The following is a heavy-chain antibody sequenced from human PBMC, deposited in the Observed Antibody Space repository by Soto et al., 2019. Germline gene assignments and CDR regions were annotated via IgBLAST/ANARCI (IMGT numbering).Heavy chain of an antibody. CDR1: GFTFSSYS. Sequence: GGSLSLSCAASGFTFSSYSMNWVRPAPGKGLEWVSAISNSFSDGNTHYADSVKGRFTISRDNDKNTVFLEMNSLRAEDTAVYYCAKVFSPERGNYFDYWGQGTLVNV. D-gene: IGHD1-1*01. CDR2: ISNSFSDGNT. V-gene: IGHV3-23*01. CDR3: AKVFSPERGNYFDY. J-gene: IGHJ4*02.